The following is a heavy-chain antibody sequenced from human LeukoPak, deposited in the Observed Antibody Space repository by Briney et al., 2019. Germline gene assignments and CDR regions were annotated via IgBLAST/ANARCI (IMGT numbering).Heavy chain of an antibody. CDR3: AKNVGDGYSSSRGYYYMDV. J-gene: IGHJ6*03. CDR2: ISYDGSNK. Sequence: PGGSLRLSCAASGFTFSSYGMHWVRQAPGKGLEWVAVISYDGSNKYYADSVKGRFTISRDNSKNTLYLQMNSLRAEDTAVYYCAKNVGDGYSSSRGYYYMDVWGKGTTVTVSS. CDR1: GFTFSSYG. V-gene: IGHV3-30*18. D-gene: IGHD6-13*01.